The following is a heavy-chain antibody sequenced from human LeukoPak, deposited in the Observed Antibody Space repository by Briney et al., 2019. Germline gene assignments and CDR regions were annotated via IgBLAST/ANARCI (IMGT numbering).Heavy chain of an antibody. J-gene: IGHJ5*02. CDR2: INPNSGGT. CDR3: AREGGAYCSSTSCSFEKYNWFDP. V-gene: IGHV1-2*06. CDR1: GYTFTGYY. Sequence: ASVKVSCKASGYTFTGYYMHWVRQAPGQGLEWMGRINPNSGGTNYAQKFQGRVTMTRDTSISTAYMELSRLRSDDTAVYYCAREGGAYCSSTSCSFEKYNWFDPWGRGTLVTVSS. D-gene: IGHD2-2*01.